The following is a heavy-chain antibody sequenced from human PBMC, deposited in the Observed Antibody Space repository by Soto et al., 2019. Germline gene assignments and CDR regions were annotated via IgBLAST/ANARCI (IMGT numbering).Heavy chain of an antibody. CDR3: ARYNRNDYGDYPPIDY. J-gene: IGHJ4*02. CDR1: GGSISSSSYY. V-gene: IGHV4-39*01. D-gene: IGHD4-17*01. Sequence: QLQLQESGPGLVKPSETLSLTCTVSGGSISSSSYYWGWIRQPPGKGLEWIGSIYYSGSTYYNPSLKSRVTISVDTSKNQFSLKLSSVTAADTAVYYCARYNRNDYGDYPPIDYWGQGTLVTVSS. CDR2: IYYSGST.